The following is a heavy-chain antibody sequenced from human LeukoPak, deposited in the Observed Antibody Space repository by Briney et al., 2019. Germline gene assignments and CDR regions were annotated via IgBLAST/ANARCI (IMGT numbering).Heavy chain of an antibody. V-gene: IGHV1-69*13. CDR1: GGTFSSYA. Sequence: SVKVSCTASGGTFSSYAISWVRQAPGQGLEWMGGISPIFGTANYAQKFQGRVTITADESTSTAYMEMSSLRSEDTAVYYCAREGNKKYQLLQFDYWGQGTLVTVSS. CDR2: ISPIFGTA. CDR3: AREGNKKYQLLQFDY. J-gene: IGHJ4*02. D-gene: IGHD2-2*01.